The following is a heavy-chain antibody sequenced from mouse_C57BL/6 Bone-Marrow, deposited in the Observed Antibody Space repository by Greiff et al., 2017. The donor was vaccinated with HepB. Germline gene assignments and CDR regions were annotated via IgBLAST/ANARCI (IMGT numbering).Heavy chain of an antibody. J-gene: IGHJ2*01. CDR3: ARRITTVVADY. Sequence: VQLQQSGAELARPGASVKLSCKASGYTFTSYGISWVKQRTGQGLEWIGEIYPRSGNTYYNEKFKGKATLTADKSSSTAYMELRSLTSEDSAVYFCARRITTVVADYWGQGTTLTAAS. CDR2: IYPRSGNT. D-gene: IGHD1-1*01. V-gene: IGHV1-81*01. CDR1: GYTFTSYG.